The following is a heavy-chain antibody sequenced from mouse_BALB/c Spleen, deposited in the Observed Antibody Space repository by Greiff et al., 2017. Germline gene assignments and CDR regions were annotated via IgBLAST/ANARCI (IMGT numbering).Heavy chain of an antibody. CDR2: ISYDGSN. CDR3: ARDDYAFDY. V-gene: IGHV3-6*02. Sequence: EVQLQQSGPGLVKPSQSLSLTCSVTGYSITSGYYWNWIRQFPGNKLEWMGYISYDGSNNYNPSLKNRISITRDTSKNQFFLKLNSVTTEDTATYYCARDDYAFDYWGQGTTLTVSS. D-gene: IGHD2-4*01. CDR1: GYSITSGYY. J-gene: IGHJ2*01.